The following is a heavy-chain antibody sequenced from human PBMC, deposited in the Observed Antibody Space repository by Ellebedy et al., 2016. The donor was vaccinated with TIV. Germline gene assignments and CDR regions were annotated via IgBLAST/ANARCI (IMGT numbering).Heavy chain of an antibody. V-gene: IGHV3-7*01. D-gene: IGHD4-17*01. J-gene: IGHJ3*01. Sequence: GESLKISCAASGFSFRSYWMIWVRQAPGKGLEWVANINQDGSQRYYVDSLEGRFTISRDNANNSLYLQMNSLIAEDSAVYYCATDGSYGDFRSPAHAFEAWGQGTMVSVSS. CDR3: ATDGSYGDFRSPAHAFEA. CDR2: INQDGSQR. CDR1: GFSFRSYW.